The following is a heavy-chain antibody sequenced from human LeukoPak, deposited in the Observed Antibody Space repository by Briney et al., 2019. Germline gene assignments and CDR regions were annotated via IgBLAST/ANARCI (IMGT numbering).Heavy chain of an antibody. CDR1: GYTFTSKY. CDR2: TNPDSGGA. D-gene: IGHD2/OR15-2a*01. CDR3: ARAQFEYSTSLPDY. Sequence: ASVKVSCKASGYTFTSKYIHWVRQAPGQGLEWMGRTNPDSGGANYAQTFQDRVTLTRDTSINTAYMEPSSLRSDDTAIYYCARAQFEYSTSLPDYWGQGTLVTVSS. V-gene: IGHV1-2*06. J-gene: IGHJ4*02.